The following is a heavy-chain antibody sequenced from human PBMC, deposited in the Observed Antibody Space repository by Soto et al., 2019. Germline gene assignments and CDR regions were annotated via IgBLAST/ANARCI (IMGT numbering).Heavy chain of an antibody. CDR1: GYSFTSYW. CDR2: IYPGDSDT. V-gene: IGHV5-51*01. Sequence: GESLKISCKGSGYSFTSYWIGWVRQMPGKGLEWMGIIYPGDSDTRYSPSFQGQVTISADKSISTAYLQWSSLKASDTAMYYCARHRYCSGGSCYSAAFDIWGQGTMVPVSS. CDR3: ARHRYCSGGSCYSAAFDI. D-gene: IGHD2-15*01. J-gene: IGHJ3*02.